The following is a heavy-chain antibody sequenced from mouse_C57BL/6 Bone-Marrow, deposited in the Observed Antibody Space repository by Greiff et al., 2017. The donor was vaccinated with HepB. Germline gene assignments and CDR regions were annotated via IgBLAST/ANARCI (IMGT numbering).Heavy chain of an antibody. V-gene: IGHV1-76*01. CDR3: ARWGGSSSRYFDV. Sequence: QVQLQQSGAELVRPGASVKLSCKASGYTFTDYYINWVKQRPGQGLEWIARIYPGSGNTYCNEKFKGKATLTAEKSSSTAYMQLSSLTSEDSAVYFCARWGGSSSRYFDVWGTGTTVTVSS. D-gene: IGHD1-1*01. CDR1: GYTFTDYY. CDR2: IYPGSGNT. J-gene: IGHJ1*03.